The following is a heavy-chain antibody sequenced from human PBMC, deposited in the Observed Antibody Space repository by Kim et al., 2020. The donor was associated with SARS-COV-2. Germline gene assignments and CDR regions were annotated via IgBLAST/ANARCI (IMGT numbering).Heavy chain of an antibody. J-gene: IGHJ2*01. V-gene: IGHV5-51*01. CDR2: IYPGDSDT. D-gene: IGHD3-22*01. Sequence: GESLKISCKGSGYSFTSYWIGWVRQMPGKGLEWMGIIYPGDSDTRYSPSFQGQVTISADKSISTAYLQWSSLKASDTAMYYCARPVLYYYDSSGYPGETNWYLALWGRGTLVTVSS. CDR1: GYSFTSYW. CDR3: ARPVLYYYDSSGYPGETNWYLAL.